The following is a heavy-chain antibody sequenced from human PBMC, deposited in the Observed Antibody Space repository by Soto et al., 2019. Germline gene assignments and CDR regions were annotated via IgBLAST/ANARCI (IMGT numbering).Heavy chain of an antibody. CDR1: GYTFTSYD. D-gene: IGHD3-3*01. J-gene: IGHJ3*02. V-gene: IGHV1-8*01. CDR3: ARGPIIAHYDFWSGYYGRGYSYGRDAFDI. CDR2: MNPNSGNT. Sequence: ASVNVSCKASGYTFTSYDINWVRQATGQGLEWMGWMNPNSGNTGYAQKFQGRVTMTRNTSISTAYMELSSLRSEDTAVYYCARGPIIAHYDFWSGYYGRGYSYGRDAFDIWGQGTMVTVSS.